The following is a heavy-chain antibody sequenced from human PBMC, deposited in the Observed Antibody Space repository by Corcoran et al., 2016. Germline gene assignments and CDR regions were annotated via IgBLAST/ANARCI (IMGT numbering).Heavy chain of an antibody. CDR3: ARGGGDGYNWGY. Sequence: QLQLQESGPGLVKPSETLSLTCTVSGGSISSSSYYWGWIRQPPGKGLEGIGSIYYSGSTYYNPSLKSRVTISVDTSKNQFSLKLSSVTAADTAVYYWARGGGDGYNWGYWGQGTLVTVSS. CDR2: IYYSGST. D-gene: IGHD5-12*01. V-gene: IGHV4-39*07. J-gene: IGHJ4*02. CDR1: GGSISSSSYY.